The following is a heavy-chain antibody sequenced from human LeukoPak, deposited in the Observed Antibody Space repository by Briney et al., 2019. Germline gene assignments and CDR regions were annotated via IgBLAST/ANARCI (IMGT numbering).Heavy chain of an antibody. Sequence: SGRSLRLSCAASVFTFSSYCMHWVRQAPGKGLEWVAVISNDGSKKYYADFVKGRFTISRDNSKNTLSLQVSSLRAEDTAVYYCAKDRYSYAFEYSDSWGQGTLVTVSS. D-gene: IGHD5-18*01. J-gene: IGHJ4*02. CDR2: ISNDGSKK. CDR3: AKDRYSYAFEYSDS. CDR1: VFTFSSYC. V-gene: IGHV3-30*18.